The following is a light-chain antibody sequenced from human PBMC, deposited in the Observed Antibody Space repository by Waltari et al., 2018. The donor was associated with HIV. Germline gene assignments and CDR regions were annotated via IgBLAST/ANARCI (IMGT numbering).Light chain of an antibody. CDR1: SSDIGAYDY. CDR3: SSYGGVASYLI. V-gene: IGLV2-11*01. J-gene: IGLJ2*01. Sequence: HSALTQPRSVSGSPGQSVTISCTGTSSDIGAYDYVSWFQKFPGRAPKLLIFDVNKRSSGVPDRFSCFKSCYSPSLTISGLQPDDESDYFCSSYGGVASYLIFGGGTTLTVL. CDR2: DVN.